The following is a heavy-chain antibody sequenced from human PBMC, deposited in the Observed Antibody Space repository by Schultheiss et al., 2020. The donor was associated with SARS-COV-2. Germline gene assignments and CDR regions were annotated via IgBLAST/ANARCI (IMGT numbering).Heavy chain of an antibody. J-gene: IGHJ1*01. V-gene: IGHV4-31*03. CDR1: GGSISSGGYY. D-gene: IGHD6-13*01. Sequence: SETLSLTCTVSGGSISSGGYYWSWIRQHPGKGLEWIGYIYYSGSTYYNPSLKSRVTISVDTSKNQFSLKLSSVTAADTAVYYCARALGAAAGPRALYFQHWGQGTLVTVSS. CDR3: ARALGAAAGPRALYFQH. CDR2: IYYSGST.